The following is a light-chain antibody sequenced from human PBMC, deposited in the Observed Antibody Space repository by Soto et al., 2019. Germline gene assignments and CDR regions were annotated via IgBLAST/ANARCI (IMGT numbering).Light chain of an antibody. CDR1: SSDVGGYNE. Sequence: QSALTQPASVSGSPGQSTTISCTGTSSDVGGYNEVSWYQQRPGKAPKLMIYDVSNRPSGVSNRFSGSKSGNTASLSISGLQAEDEAYYYCSSHAAGSTLIFGGGTKVTVL. CDR2: DVS. J-gene: IGLJ2*01. V-gene: IGLV2-14*03. CDR3: SSHAAGSTLI.